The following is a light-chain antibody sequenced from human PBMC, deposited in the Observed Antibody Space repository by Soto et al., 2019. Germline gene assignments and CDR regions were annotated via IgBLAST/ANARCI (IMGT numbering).Light chain of an antibody. V-gene: IGKV1-39*01. CDR1: QNINKY. J-gene: IGKJ4*01. Sequence: DVQMTQSPSSLSASIGDRVTITCRACQNINKYLSWYQQKPGKAPKLLISAASHLQSGVPSRFSGRGSGTDFTLTINTLQPEDFATYFCQQAYSTLALTFGGGTKVEI. CDR2: AAS. CDR3: QQAYSTLALT.